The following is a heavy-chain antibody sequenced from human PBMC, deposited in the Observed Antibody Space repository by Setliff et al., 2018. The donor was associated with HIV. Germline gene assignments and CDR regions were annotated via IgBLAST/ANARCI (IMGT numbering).Heavy chain of an antibody. J-gene: IGHJ3*02. D-gene: IGHD2-15*01. CDR2: VNNDGTDT. Sequence: GESLKISCAASGLTFNSYWMYWVRQAPGKGLVCVSRVNNDGTDTIYADSVKGRFTISRDNAKSTVYLQMGSLSADDTAVYYCARGGFNHAFDIWGQGTMVTVSS. V-gene: IGHV3-74*01. CDR3: ARGGFNHAFDI. CDR1: GLTFNSYW.